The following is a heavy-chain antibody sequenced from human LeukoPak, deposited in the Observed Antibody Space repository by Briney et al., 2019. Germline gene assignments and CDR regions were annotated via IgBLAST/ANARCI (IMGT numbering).Heavy chain of an antibody. CDR2: ISYDGSNK. D-gene: IGHD1-1*01. J-gene: IGHJ4*02. CDR1: GFTFSSYA. V-gene: IGHV3-30-3*01. CDR3: ARDPQLSY. Sequence: PGGSLRLSCAASGFTFSSYAMHWVRQAPGKGLEWVAVISYDGSNKYYADSVKGRFTISRDNSKNTLYLQMNSLRAEDTAVYYCARDPQLSYWGQGTLVTDSS.